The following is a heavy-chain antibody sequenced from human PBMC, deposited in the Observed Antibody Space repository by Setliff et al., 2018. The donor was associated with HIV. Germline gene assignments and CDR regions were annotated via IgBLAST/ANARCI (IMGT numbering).Heavy chain of an antibody. Sequence: ASVKVSCKPSGYTFTNYDINWVRQAAGQGLEWMGWMNPDSRNTGYAQRFEGSVTMTWDTSISTAYTELNNVKFEDTAVYYCARVVDRDYDFWSAYEYWGQGTMVTVSS. V-gene: IGHV1-8*02. CDR1: GYTFTNYD. D-gene: IGHD3-3*01. CDR2: MNPDSRNT. CDR3: ARVVDRDYDFWSAYEY. J-gene: IGHJ4*02.